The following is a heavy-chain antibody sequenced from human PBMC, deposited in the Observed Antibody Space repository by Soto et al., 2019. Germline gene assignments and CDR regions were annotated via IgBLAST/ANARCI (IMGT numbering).Heavy chain of an antibody. J-gene: IGHJ4*02. V-gene: IGHV3-21*01. CDR1: GFSLSTYS. CDR3: ARHRIQVWSKYCFDY. CDR2: ISSSSNHI. Sequence: DVQLVESGGGLVNPGGSLRLSCATSGFSLSTYSMNWVRQAPGKGLEWVASISSSSNHIYYADSVKGRFTVSRDNAKNSWYLQMNSLRAEDTAVYFCARHRIQVWSKYCFDYWGQGTLVTVSS. D-gene: IGHD5-18*01.